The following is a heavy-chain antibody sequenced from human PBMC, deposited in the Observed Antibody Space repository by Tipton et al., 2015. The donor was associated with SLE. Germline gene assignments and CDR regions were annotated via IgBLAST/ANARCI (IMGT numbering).Heavy chain of an antibody. Sequence: TLSLTCTVSGGSISSYYWSWIRQPPGKGLEWIGYIYYSGSTNYNPSLKSRVTLSVDTSKNQFSLKLTSVTAADTAVYYCATIAAADSFDYWGQGTLVTVSS. CDR3: ATIAAADSFDY. D-gene: IGHD6-13*01. V-gene: IGHV4-59*08. CDR1: GGSISSYY. J-gene: IGHJ4*02. CDR2: IYYSGST.